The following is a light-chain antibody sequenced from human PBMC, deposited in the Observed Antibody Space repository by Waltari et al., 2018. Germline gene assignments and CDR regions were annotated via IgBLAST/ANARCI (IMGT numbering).Light chain of an antibody. V-gene: IGKV3-11*01. CDR2: DAS. Sequence: EIVLTQSPATLSLSPGQGATLSCRASQSVNTKLAWYQQKPGQAPRLLIYDASNRATGITGRFSVRGSGTDFTLTNSSLEPEDFAVYYCQQRSNWPPMYTFGQGTKLEIK. J-gene: IGKJ2*01. CDR1: QSVNTK. CDR3: QQRSNWPPMYT.